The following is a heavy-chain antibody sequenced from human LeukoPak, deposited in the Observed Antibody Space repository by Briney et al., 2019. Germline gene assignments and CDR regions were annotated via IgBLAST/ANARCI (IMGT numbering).Heavy chain of an antibody. D-gene: IGHD5-12*01. J-gene: IGHJ4*02. V-gene: IGHV3-23*01. CDR2: ISGSDGST. CDR3: AKGRYSGYDTSYYFDY. Sequence: GGSLRLSCAASGFTFSSSAMSWVRLAPGKGLEWVSGISGSDGSTYYADSVKGRFTISRDNSKNTLYLQMNSLRAEDTAVYYCAKGRYSGYDTSYYFDYWGQGTLVTVSS. CDR1: GFTFSSSA.